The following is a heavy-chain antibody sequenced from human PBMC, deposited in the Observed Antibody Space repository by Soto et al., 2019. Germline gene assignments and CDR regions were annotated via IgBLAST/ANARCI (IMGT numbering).Heavy chain of an antibody. CDR1: GFTFSSYA. J-gene: IGHJ4*02. CDR3: AKMPPRYYYDSSGYYSRIDY. CDR2: ISGSGGST. D-gene: IGHD3-22*01. V-gene: IGHV3-23*01. Sequence: GGSLRLSCAASGFTFSSYAMSWVRQAPGKGLEWVSAISGSGGSTYYADSVKDRFTISRDNSKNTLYLQMNSLRAEDTAVYYCAKMPPRYYYDSSGYYSRIDYWGQGTLVTVSS.